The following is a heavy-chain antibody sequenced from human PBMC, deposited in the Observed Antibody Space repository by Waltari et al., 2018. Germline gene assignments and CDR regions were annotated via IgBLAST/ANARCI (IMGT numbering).Heavy chain of an antibody. D-gene: IGHD3-16*01. CDR1: GFTFSSYA. J-gene: IGHJ4*02. CDR2: ISGSGGST. V-gene: IGHV3-23*01. CDR3: ASQDWGGYGSFFL. Sequence: EVQLLESGGGLVQPGGSLRLSCAASGFTFSSYAMGWVRQAPGKGLEWVSAISGSGGSTYYADSVKGRFTISRDNSKNTLYLQMNSLRAEDTAVYYCASQDWGGYGSFFLWGQGTLVTVSS.